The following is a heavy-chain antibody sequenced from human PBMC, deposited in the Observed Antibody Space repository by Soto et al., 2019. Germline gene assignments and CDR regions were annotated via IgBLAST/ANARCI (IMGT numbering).Heavy chain of an antibody. Sequence: GASVKVSCKASGYTFTSYAMHWVRQAPGQGLEWMGWINPNSGGTNYAQKFQGWVTMTRDTSISTAYMELSRLRSDDTAVYYCARVAAAGRYYYGMDVWGQGTTVTVSS. J-gene: IGHJ6*02. D-gene: IGHD6-13*01. CDR2: INPNSGGT. V-gene: IGHV1-2*04. CDR1: GYTFTSYA. CDR3: ARVAAAGRYYYGMDV.